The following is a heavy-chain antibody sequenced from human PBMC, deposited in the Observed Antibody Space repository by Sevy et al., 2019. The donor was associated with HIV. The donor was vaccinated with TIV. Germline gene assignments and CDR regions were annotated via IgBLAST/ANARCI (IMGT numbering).Heavy chain of an antibody. CDR2: ISYDGSNK. CDR3: AREGRYYDFIW. V-gene: IGHV3-30*04. CDR1: GFTFSGYA. D-gene: IGHD3-16*01. Sequence: GGSLRLSCAASGFTFSGYAMRWVRQAPGKGLEWVAVISYDGSNKYYADSVKGRFTISRDNSKNTLYLQMNSLRAEDTAVYYCAREGRYYDFIWGGQGALVTVSS. J-gene: IGHJ4*01.